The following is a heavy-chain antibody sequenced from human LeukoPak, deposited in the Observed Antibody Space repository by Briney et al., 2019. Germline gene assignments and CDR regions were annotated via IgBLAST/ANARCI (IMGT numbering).Heavy chain of an antibody. V-gene: IGHV3-66*02. D-gene: IGHD3-10*01. CDR1: GFSSNY. CDR2: IYSGDST. CDR3: ARDLWVATGY. J-gene: IGHJ4*02. Sequence: GGSLRLSCVASGFSSNYMSWVRQAPGKGLEWVSVIYSGDSTYYADSVKGRFTISRDISKNTLYLQMNSLRPEDTAVYHCARDLWVATGYWGQGTLVTVSS.